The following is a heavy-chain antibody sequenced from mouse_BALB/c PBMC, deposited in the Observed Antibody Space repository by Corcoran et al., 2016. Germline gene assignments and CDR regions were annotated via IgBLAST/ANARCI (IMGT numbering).Heavy chain of an antibody. J-gene: IGHJ3*01. CDR3: ARTGFAY. CDR1: GYTFTNYG. V-gene: IGHV9-3-1*01. CDR2: INTYTGEP. Sequence: QIQLVQSGPELKKPGETVKISCKASGYTFTNYGMNGVKQAPGKGLKWMGWINTYTGEPTYADDFKGRFAFSLETSASTAYLQINNLKNEDTATYFCARTGFAYWGQGTLVTVSA.